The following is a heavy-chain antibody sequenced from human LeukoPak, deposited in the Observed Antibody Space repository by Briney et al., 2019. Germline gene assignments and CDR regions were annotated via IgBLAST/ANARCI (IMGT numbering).Heavy chain of an antibody. J-gene: IGHJ2*01. Sequence: GGSLRLSCAASGFTFGGYAMSWVRQAPGKGLEWVSTISASGGDTYYADSVKGRFSISRDYSTNTLFVQMSSLRAEDTAVYYCAKGPDGSPRGYWYFDLWGRGTLVTVSS. CDR3: AKGPDGSPRGYWYFDL. V-gene: IGHV3-23*01. CDR2: ISASGGDT. CDR1: GFTFGGYA. D-gene: IGHD5-24*01.